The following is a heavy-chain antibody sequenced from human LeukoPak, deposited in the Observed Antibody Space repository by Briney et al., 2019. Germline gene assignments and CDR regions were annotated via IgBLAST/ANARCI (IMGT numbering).Heavy chain of an antibody. J-gene: IGHJ5*02. CDR3: ARELYSSGWSVNWFDP. CDR2: INHSGST. D-gene: IGHD6-19*01. CDR1: GGSFIGYF. V-gene: IGHV4-34*01. Sequence: SETLSHSCAASGGSFIGYFRSWIRQPPGKGLEWIGEINHSGSTNYNPSLKSRVTISVDTSKNQFSLKLSSVTAADTAVYYCARELYSSGWSVNWFDPWGAGDLGTVSS.